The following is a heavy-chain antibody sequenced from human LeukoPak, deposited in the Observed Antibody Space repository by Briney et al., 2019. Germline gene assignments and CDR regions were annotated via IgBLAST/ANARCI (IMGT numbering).Heavy chain of an antibody. CDR2: IHTSGST. Sequence: PSETLSLTCTVSGGSIINYHWSWIRQPAGKGLEWIGQIHTSGSTNYNPPLKSRVTMSIDTTEDQVYLTIRSVTAADTAFYYCARRDISSGWSFDYWGQGTLVTVSS. J-gene: IGHJ4*02. V-gene: IGHV4-4*07. D-gene: IGHD6-19*01. CDR1: GGSIINYH. CDR3: ARRDISSGWSFDY.